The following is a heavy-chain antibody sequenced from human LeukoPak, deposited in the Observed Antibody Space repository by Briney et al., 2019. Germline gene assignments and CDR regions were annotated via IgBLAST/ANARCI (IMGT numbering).Heavy chain of an antibody. CDR3: AVGWSPDAGFDI. Sequence: ASVKVSCKASGYTFTTYAMHWVRQAPGRRLEWMGWINAGNGNTKYSQKFQGRVTITRDTSASTAYMELSSLRSEDTAVYYCAVGWSPDAGFDIWGQGTMVSVSS. J-gene: IGHJ3*02. V-gene: IGHV1-3*01. D-gene: IGHD2-15*01. CDR1: GYTFTTYA. CDR2: INAGNGNT.